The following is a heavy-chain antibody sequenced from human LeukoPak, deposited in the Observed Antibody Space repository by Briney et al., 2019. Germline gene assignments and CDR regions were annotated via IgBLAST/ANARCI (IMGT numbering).Heavy chain of an antibody. Sequence: GGSLRLSCAASGFTFSTYAMSWVRQASGKGLEWVSGITNNGARTDYTDSVRGRFTISRDNSKNMLYLQMNSLRAEDTAVYYCARDEAARDAFDIWGQGTMVTVSS. D-gene: IGHD6-6*01. CDR3: ARDEAARDAFDI. CDR2: ITNNGART. J-gene: IGHJ3*02. CDR1: GFTFSTYA. V-gene: IGHV3-23*01.